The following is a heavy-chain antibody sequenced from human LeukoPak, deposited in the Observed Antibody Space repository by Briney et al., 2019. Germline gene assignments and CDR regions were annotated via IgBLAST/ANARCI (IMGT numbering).Heavy chain of an antibody. Sequence: SETLSLTCTVSGGSISSSGSYWGWIRQPPGKGLEWIGSIYYSGNTYNPSLRSRVTISVDTSKNQFSLNLTSVNAADTAVYYCARVMAARREDLNWFDPWGQGTLVTVSS. CDR3: ARVMAARREDLNWFDP. J-gene: IGHJ5*02. D-gene: IGHD6-6*01. CDR1: GGSISSSGSY. CDR2: IYYSGNT. V-gene: IGHV4-39*07.